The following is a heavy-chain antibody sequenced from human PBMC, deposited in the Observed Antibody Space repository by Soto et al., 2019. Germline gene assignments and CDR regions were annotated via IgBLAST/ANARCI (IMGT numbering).Heavy chain of an antibody. J-gene: IGHJ5*02. CDR1: GYSFTSYW. D-gene: IGHD1-1*01. CDR3: ARVGRVPPPDPWNWFDP. V-gene: IGHV5-51*01. Sequence: GESLKISCKGSGYSFTSYWIGWVRQMPGKGLEWMGIIYPCDSDTRYSPSFQGQVTIAAAKSISTAYLQWSSLKASDTAMYYCARVGRVPPPDPWNWFDPWGQGTLVTVSS. CDR2: IYPCDSDT.